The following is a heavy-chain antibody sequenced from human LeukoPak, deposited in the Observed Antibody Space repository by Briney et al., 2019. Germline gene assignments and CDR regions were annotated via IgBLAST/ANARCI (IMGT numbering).Heavy chain of an antibody. CDR2: INHSGST. Sequence: SETLSLTCAVYGGSFSGYYWSWIRQPPGKGLEWIGEINHSGSTNYNPSLKSRVTISVDTPKNQFSLKLSSVTAADTAVYYCARHRERIPYWYFDLWGRGALVTVSS. V-gene: IGHV4-34*01. J-gene: IGHJ2*01. CDR1: GGSFSGYY. D-gene: IGHD1-26*01. CDR3: ARHRERIPYWYFDL.